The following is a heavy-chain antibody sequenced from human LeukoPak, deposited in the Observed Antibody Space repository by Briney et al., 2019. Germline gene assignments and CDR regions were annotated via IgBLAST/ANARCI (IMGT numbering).Heavy chain of an antibody. CDR2: ISSNGIGI. CDR3: ARGPPYSGSYLIPNWFDP. CDR1: GFSFSSYV. J-gene: IGHJ5*02. D-gene: IGHD1-26*01. V-gene: IGHV3-64*01. Sequence: TGGSLRLSCAASGFSFSSYVMHWVRQAPGKGLQYVSGISSNGIGIYYVNSVKGRFTISRGNSKNTLYLQMGSLRAEDMAVYYCARGPPYSGSYLIPNWFDPWGQGTLVTVSS.